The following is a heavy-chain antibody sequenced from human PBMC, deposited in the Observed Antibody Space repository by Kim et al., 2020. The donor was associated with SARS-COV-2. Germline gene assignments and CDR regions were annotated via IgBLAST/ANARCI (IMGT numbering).Heavy chain of an antibody. V-gene: IGHV3-48*02. CDR1: GSSFSPYS. CDR2: IAGSSSPV. Sequence: GGSLRLSCAASGSSFSPYSMTWVRQAPGRGLEWLAYIAGSSSPVSNADSVRGRFTISRDNTRNSLYLQMNSLRDEDTAVYYCAREYGNSMGWFGYWGQGTLVTVSS. D-gene: IGHD5-12*01. J-gene: IGHJ4*02. CDR3: AREYGNSMGWFGY.